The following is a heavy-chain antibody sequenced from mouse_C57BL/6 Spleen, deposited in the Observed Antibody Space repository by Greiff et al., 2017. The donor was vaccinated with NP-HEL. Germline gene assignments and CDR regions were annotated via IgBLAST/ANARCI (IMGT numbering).Heavy chain of an antibody. CDR2: IYPGSGNT. CDR3: AREAYYYGSHYYAMDY. CDR1: GYTFTDYY. J-gene: IGHJ4*01. Sequence: VQLQQSGAELVRPGASVKLSCKASGYTFTDYYINWVKQRPGQGLEWIARIYPGSGNTYYNEKFTGKATLTAEKSSSTAYMQLSSLTSEDSAVYFCAREAYYYGSHYYAMDYWGQGTSVTVSS. D-gene: IGHD1-1*01. V-gene: IGHV1-76*01.